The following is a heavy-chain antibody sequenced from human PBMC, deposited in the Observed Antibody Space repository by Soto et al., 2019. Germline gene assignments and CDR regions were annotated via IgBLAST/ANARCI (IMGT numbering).Heavy chain of an antibody. D-gene: IGHD2-2*02. CDR1: GGSISRYC. J-gene: IGHJ4*02. V-gene: IGHV4-59*08. Sequence: PPETLSRPCTGSGGSISRYCWGWIRQPPGKGLEWIGYIYYSGSTNYNPSLKSRVTISVDTSKNQFPLKLSSVTAADPAVYYCARRYRSCFDYWGQGTLVTVS. CDR3: ARRYRSCFDY. CDR2: IYYSGST.